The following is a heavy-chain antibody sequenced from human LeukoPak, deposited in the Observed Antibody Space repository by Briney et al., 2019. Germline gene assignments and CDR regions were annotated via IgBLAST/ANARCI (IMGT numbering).Heavy chain of an antibody. D-gene: IGHD6-19*01. V-gene: IGHV3-23*01. CDR3: AKDLAVAVAGMFDY. Sequence: PGGSLRLSCAASGFTFSSYAMNWVRQAPGKGLEWVSAISGSGGSTYYADSVKGRFTISRDNSKNTLYLQMNSLRAEDTAVYYCAKDLAVAVAGMFDYWGQGTLVTVSS. J-gene: IGHJ4*02. CDR2: ISGSGGST. CDR1: GFTFSSYA.